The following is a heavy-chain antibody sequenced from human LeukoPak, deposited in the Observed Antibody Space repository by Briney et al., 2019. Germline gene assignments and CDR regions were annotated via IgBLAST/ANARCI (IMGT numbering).Heavy chain of an antibody. CDR1: GFTFSSYS. CDR2: ISSSSSYI. V-gene: IGHV3-21*01. D-gene: IGHD1-26*01. Sequence: PGGSLRLSCAASGFTFSSYSMNWVRQAPGKGLEWVSSISSSSSYIYYADSVKGRFTISRDNAKNSLYLQMNSLRAEDTAVYYCARGDLSGSYYVLVRTPDAFDIWGQGTMVTVSS. CDR3: ARGDLSGSYYVLVRTPDAFDI. J-gene: IGHJ3*02.